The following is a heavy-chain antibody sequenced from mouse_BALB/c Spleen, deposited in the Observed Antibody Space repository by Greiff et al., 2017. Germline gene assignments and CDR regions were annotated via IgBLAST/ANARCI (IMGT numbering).Heavy chain of an antibody. V-gene: IGHV1-20*02. D-gene: IGHD1-1*01. CDR3: ARSTTVVDY. J-gene: IGHJ2*01. Sequence: DVKLQESGPELVKPGASVKISCKASGYSFTGYFMNWVMQSHGKSLEWIGRINPYNGDTFYNQKFKGKATLTVDKSSSTAHMELRSLASEDSAVYYCARSTTVVDYWGQGTTLTVSS. CDR1: GYSFTGYF. CDR2: INPYNGDT.